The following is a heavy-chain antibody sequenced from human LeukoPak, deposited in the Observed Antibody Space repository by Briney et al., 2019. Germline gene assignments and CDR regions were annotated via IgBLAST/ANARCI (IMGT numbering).Heavy chain of an antibody. CDR2: ITGGGIST. Sequence: GGSLRLSCAASGFTFSSYAMNWVRQAPGKGLEWVSAITGGGISTYYSDSVKARFTISRDNSKNMLYLQVNSLRAEDTAVYYCAKAVRSGSYWDYYYGMDVWGQGTTVTVSS. D-gene: IGHD1-26*01. V-gene: IGHV3-23*01. CDR1: GFTFSSYA. CDR3: AKAVRSGSYWDYYYGMDV. J-gene: IGHJ6*02.